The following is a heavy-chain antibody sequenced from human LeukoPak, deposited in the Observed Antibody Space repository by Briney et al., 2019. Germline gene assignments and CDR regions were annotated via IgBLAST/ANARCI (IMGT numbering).Heavy chain of an antibody. CDR1: GFTFSTYW. V-gene: IGHV3-7*01. CDR2: INNDGSEK. CDR3: ARDTVMTAITFDS. J-gene: IGHJ4*02. Sequence: GGSLRLSCAASGFTFSTYWMNWVRQAPRKGLEWVSNINNDGSEKYYVDSVKSSFTISRDNPKNSLYLQTDGLGVEDRAGCYCARDTVMTAITFDSWGQGTLVTVSS. D-gene: IGHD2-21*02.